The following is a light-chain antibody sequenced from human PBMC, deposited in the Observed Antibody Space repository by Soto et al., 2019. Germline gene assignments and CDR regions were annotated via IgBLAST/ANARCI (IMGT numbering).Light chain of an antibody. J-gene: IGKJ5*01. CDR2: YAS. CDR3: QQDNDWPPIT. V-gene: IGKV3-15*01. Sequence: EIMMTQSPATLSVSPGESATLSCRASQSVSNNLAWYQHKPGQAPRLLIYYASTRATGIPASCSGSGAGTEFTLTISSLQSEDFALYYCQQDNDWPPITFGQGTRLEIK. CDR1: QSVSNN.